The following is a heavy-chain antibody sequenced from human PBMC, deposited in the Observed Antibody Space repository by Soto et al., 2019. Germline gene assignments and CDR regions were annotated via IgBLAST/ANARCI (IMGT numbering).Heavy chain of an antibody. V-gene: IGHV4-39*01. Sequence: QLQLQESGPGLVKPSETLSLTCTVSGGSISSSSYYWGWIRQPPGKGLEWIGSIYYSGSTYYNPSLKSRVTISVYTSKNQFSLKLSSVTAADTAVYYCARLSSIVVVTENYWGQGTLVTVSS. D-gene: IGHD2-21*02. J-gene: IGHJ4*02. CDR2: IYYSGST. CDR1: GGSISSSSYY. CDR3: ARLSSIVVVTENY.